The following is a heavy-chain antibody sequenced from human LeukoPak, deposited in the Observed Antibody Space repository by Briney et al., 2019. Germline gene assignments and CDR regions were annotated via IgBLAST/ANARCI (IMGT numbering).Heavy chain of an antibody. CDR1: GFTFDDYA. CDR3: AKDII. J-gene: IGHJ3*01. CDR2: ITGGGDST. D-gene: IGHD3-3*01. Sequence: GGSLRLSCVASGFTFDDYAMSWVRQAPGKGLEWVSVITGGGDSTYYADSVKGRFTISRDNSKNTLYLQINSLRAEDTAVYYCAKDIIRGQGTMVTVSS. V-gene: IGHV3-23*01.